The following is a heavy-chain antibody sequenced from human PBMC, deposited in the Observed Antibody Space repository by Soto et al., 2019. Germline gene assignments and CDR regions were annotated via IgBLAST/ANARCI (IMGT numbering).Heavy chain of an antibody. CDR2: IQSGGPT. V-gene: IGHV3-66*01. CDR3: ERDDVLCAGGRCYGVPXDV. Sequence: GGSLRLSCAASGFTVSSKYMSWVRQVPGKGLEWVSLIQSGGPTYYADSVKGRFTISRDTSENTVHLQMDSLRAEDTAVYYCERDDVLCAGGRCYGVPXDVWGKGTTVTVSS. CDR1: GFTVSSKY. D-gene: IGHD2-15*01. J-gene: IGHJ6*04.